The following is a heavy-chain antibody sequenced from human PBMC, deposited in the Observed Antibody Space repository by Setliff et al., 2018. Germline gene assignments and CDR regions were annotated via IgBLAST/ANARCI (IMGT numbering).Heavy chain of an antibody. D-gene: IGHD3-22*01. V-gene: IGHV3-48*01. CDR3: VRELRVIVGVGIQGVFDI. J-gene: IGHJ3*02. Sequence: GGSLRLSCVAFGFSLTSHNIHWVRQAPGKGLEWVSYINVERSALFYADSVKGRFTISRDNSKNTLYLQMNSLRAEDTAVYYCVRELRVIVGVGIQGVFDIWGQGTMVTVSS. CDR2: INVERSAL. CDR1: GFSLTSHN.